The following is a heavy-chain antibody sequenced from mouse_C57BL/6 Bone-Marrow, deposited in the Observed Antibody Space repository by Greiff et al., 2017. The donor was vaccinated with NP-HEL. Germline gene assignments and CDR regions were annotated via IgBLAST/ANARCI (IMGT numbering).Heavy chain of an antibody. CDR1: GYTFTDYY. D-gene: IGHD2-3*01. CDR2: IFPGSGST. CDR3: ARSGWLLLLFDY. J-gene: IGHJ2*01. Sequence: VKLQESGPELVKPGASVKISCKASGYTFTDYYINWVKQRPGQGLEWIGWIFPGSGSTYYNEKFKGKATLTVDKSSSTAYMLLSSLTSEDSAVYFCARSGWLLLLFDYWGQGTTLTVSS. V-gene: IGHV1-75*01.